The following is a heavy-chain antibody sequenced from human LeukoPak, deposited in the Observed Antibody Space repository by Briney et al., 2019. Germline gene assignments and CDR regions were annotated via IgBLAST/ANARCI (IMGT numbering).Heavy chain of an antibody. D-gene: IGHD3-3*02. Sequence: SETLSLTCAVSGGSISSYYWSWIRQPAGKGLEWIGRIYTSGSTNYNPSLKSRVTISVDTSKNQFSLKLSSVTAADTAVYYCARSIRYYYCMDVWGKGTTVTVSS. CDR1: GGSISSYY. CDR3: ARSIRYYYCMDV. J-gene: IGHJ6*03. V-gene: IGHV4-4*07. CDR2: IYTSGST.